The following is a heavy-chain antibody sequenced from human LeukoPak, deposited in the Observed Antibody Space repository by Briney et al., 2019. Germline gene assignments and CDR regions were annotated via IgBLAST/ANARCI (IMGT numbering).Heavy chain of an antibody. CDR3: ARGSDY. V-gene: IGHV4-59*08. CDR1: GGSISISY. J-gene: IGHJ4*02. Sequence: SETLSLTCTVSGGSISISYWSWIRQPPGKGLEWIGYIYYSGSINYNPSLKSRVTISVDTSKNQVSLKLSSVTAVDTAVYYCARGSDYWGQGILVTVSS. CDR2: IYYSGSI.